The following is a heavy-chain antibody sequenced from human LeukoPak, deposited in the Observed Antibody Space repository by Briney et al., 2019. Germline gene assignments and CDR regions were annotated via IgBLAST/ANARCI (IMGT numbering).Heavy chain of an antibody. CDR2: INHSGST. CDR3: ARGYSSGWYWGAFDI. CDR1: GGSIRSSYYY. Sequence: SETLSLTCTVSGGSIRSSYYYWSWIRQPPGKGLEWIGEINHSGSTNYNPSLKSRVTISVDTSKNQFSLKLSSVTAADTAVYYCARGYSSGWYWGAFDIWGQGTMVTVSS. J-gene: IGHJ3*02. D-gene: IGHD6-19*01. V-gene: IGHV4-39*07.